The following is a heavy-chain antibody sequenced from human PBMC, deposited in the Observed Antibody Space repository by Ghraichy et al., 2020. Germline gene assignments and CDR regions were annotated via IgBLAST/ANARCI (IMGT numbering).Heavy chain of an antibody. J-gene: IGHJ6*02. D-gene: IGHD2-21*02. CDR3: AICRSDATTGMDV. V-gene: IGHV3-74*01. CDR1: GFTFRLHW. Sequence: GESLNISCPASGFTFRLHWTHWVRQVPGQGLVWVSRVSRDGDITDYADSVKGRFTISRDNAKKNTVYLHMNSLRAEDTAVYYCAICRSDATTGMDVWGQGTTVTVSS. CDR2: VSRDGDIT.